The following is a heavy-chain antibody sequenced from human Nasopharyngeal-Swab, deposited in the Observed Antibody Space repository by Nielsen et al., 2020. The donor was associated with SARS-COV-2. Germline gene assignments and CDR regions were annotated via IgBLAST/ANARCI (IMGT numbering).Heavy chain of an antibody. Sequence: WVRQAPGLGLEWMGGIIPIFGTANYAQKFQGRVTITADESTSTAYMELSSLRSEDTAVYYCARVPISTGGYYYYYYYMDVWGKGTTVTVSS. D-gene: IGHD7-27*01. J-gene: IGHJ6*03. V-gene: IGHV1-69*01. CDR3: ARVPISTGGYYYYYYYMDV. CDR2: IIPIFGTA.